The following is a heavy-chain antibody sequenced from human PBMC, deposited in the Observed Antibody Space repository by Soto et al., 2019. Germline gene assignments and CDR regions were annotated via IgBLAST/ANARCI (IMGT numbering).Heavy chain of an antibody. CDR1: GGTFSSYT. D-gene: IGHD3-10*01. J-gene: IGHJ6*02. CDR2: IIPILGIA. Sequence: SVKVSCKASGGTFSSYTISWVRQAPGQGLEWMGRIIPILGIANYAQKFQGRVTITADKSTSTAYMELSSLRSEDTAVYYCARDRRRDYYGSGSYYCRYCDVMDVCGQGTTVTVSS. V-gene: IGHV1-69*04. CDR3: ARDRRRDYYGSGSYYCRYCDVMDV.